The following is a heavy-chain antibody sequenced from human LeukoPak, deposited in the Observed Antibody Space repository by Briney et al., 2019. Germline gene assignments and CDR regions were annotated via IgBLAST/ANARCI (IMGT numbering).Heavy chain of an antibody. J-gene: IGHJ4*02. V-gene: IGHV3-23*01. CDR2: ISGSGNGT. CDR3: AKRTMSAFDS. D-gene: IGHD5-24*01. CDR1: GFTFRTCA. Sequence: GGSLRLSCTASGFTFRTCAMNWVRQAPGKGLEWLSGISGSGNGTYYADSVKGRFIISRDNSKNMVYLQMNSLTVEDTATYYCAKRTMSAFDSWGQGTLLIVSS.